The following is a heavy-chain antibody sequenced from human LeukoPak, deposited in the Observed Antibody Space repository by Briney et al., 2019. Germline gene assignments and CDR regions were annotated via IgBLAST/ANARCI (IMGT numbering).Heavy chain of an antibody. CDR1: GYTFTGYD. D-gene: IGHD2-15*01. Sequence: ASVKFSCKASGYTFTGYDMHCVRQAPGQGIEWMGWINPSSGGTNYAQKFQGRVTMTRDTSISTAYMELSRLRSDDTAVYYCARARFCSGGSCYSGSFDYWGQGTLVTVSS. CDR2: INPSSGGT. J-gene: IGHJ4*02. CDR3: ARARFCSGGSCYSGSFDY. V-gene: IGHV1-2*02.